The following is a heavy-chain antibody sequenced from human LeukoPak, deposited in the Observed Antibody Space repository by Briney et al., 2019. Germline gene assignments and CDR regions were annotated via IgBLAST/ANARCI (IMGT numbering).Heavy chain of an antibody. V-gene: IGHV3-30*04. CDR2: ISYDGSNK. CDR3: ARGYGSGSYLDY. D-gene: IGHD3-10*01. Sequence: PGRSLRLSCAASGFTFSSYAMHWVRQAPGKGLEWVAVISYDGSNKYYADSVKGRFTISRGNSKNTLYLQMNSLRAEDTAVYYCARGYGSGSYLDYWGQGTLVTVSS. CDR1: GFTFSSYA. J-gene: IGHJ4*02.